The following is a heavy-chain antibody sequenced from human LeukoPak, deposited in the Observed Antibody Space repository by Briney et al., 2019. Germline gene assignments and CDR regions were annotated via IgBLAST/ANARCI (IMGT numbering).Heavy chain of an antibody. V-gene: IGHV1-18*01. D-gene: IGHD2-2*01. CDR3: ARDLPVVVVPVALSY. Sequence: ASVKVSCKASGNTFTSLGISWERQAPGQGLEWMGWISAYNGNTNYAQKFQARVTMTTDTSTTTVYMELRSLRFDDTAVYYCARDLPVVVVPVALSYWGQGTLVTVSS. CDR1: GNTFTSLG. CDR2: ISAYNGNT. J-gene: IGHJ4*02.